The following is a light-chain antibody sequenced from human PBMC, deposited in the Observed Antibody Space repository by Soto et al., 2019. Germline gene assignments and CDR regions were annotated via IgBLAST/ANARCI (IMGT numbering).Light chain of an antibody. CDR2: DVN. J-gene: IGLJ2*01. CDR1: SSDVGAYNS. Sequence: QSVLTQPPSASGSPGQSVTISCTGTSSDVGAYNSVSWYQQHPGKAPKLMIYDVNKRPSGVPDRFSGSKSGNTASLTVSGLQAEDEADYYCCSYAGSNNVLFGGGTKVTVL. V-gene: IGLV2-8*01. CDR3: CSYAGSNNVL.